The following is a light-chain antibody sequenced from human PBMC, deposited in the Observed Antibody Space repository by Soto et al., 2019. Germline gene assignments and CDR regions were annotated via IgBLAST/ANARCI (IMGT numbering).Light chain of an antibody. V-gene: IGKV1-17*01. J-gene: IGKJ2*01. Sequence: DIQMTQSPSSLCASVGDRVTITCRASQGIRNDLALYQLKLGKAPKCLIYDASSLQSGVPSRFSGSGSGTEFTLTLSSLQPEHYATYASLRNNNHPYIFPQGTK. CDR2: DAS. CDR1: QGIRND. CDR3: LRNNNHPYI.